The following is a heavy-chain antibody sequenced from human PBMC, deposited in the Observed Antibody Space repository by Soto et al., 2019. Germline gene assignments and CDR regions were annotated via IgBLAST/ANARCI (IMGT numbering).Heavy chain of an antibody. J-gene: IGHJ6*03. CDR1: GGSISSGGYY. Sequence: NPSETLSLTCTVSGGSISSGGYYWSWIRQHPGKGLEWIGYIYYSGSTYYNPSLKSRVTISVDTSKNQFSLKLSSVTAADTAVYYCARDTISHGYGDQYYYYYYMDVWGKGTTVTVSS. D-gene: IGHD4-17*01. V-gene: IGHV4-31*03. CDR3: ARDTISHGYGDQYYYYYYMDV. CDR2: IYYSGST.